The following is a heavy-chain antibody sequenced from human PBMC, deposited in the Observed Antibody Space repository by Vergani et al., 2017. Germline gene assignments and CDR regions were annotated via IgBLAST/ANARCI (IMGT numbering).Heavy chain of an antibody. CDR3: ASGVGDYYDSSGYYGTLDY. D-gene: IGHD3-22*01. CDR2: ISSSSTTI. CDR1: GFTFSSYS. V-gene: IGHV3-48*01. Sequence: EVQLVESGGGLVQPGGSLRLSCAASGFTFSSYSMNWVRQAPGKGLEWFSYISSSSTTIYYADSVKGRFTISRDNAKNSLYLQMNSLRAEDTAVYYCASGVGDYYDSSGYYGTLDYWGQGTLVTVSS. J-gene: IGHJ4*02.